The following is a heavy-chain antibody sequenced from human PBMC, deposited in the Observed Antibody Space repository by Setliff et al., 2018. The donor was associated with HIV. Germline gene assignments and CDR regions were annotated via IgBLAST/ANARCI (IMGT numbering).Heavy chain of an antibody. CDR3: ARLAASIAARRRFDY. CDR1: GGSMSTYY. J-gene: IGHJ4*02. Sequence: SQTLSLTCTVSGGSMSTYYWGWIRQPPGKGLEWIGSINYSGSTYQNPSLKSRVTISVDTSKNQYSLKLSSVTAADTAVYYCARLAASIAARRRFDYWGQRTLVTVSS. D-gene: IGHD6-6*01. CDR2: INYSGST. V-gene: IGHV4-39*01.